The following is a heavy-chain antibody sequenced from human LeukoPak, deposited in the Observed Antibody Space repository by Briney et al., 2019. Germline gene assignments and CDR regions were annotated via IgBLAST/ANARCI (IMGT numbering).Heavy chain of an antibody. Sequence: GGSLRLSCEASGFTFSSHAMSWVRQAPGKGLEWISAISISGGSTYYADSVKGRFTISRDNSKNTLYLQMNSLRAEDTAVYYCAKALPKAGYFDYWGQGTLVTVSS. J-gene: IGHJ4*02. CDR2: ISISGGST. CDR3: AKALPKAGYFDY. V-gene: IGHV3-23*01. CDR1: GFTFSSHA.